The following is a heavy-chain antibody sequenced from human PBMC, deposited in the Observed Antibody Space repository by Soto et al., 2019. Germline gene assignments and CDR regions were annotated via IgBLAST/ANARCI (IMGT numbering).Heavy chain of an antibody. CDR1: GITFSNHA. Sequence: EVQLLESGGGVVQPGGSLRVCGAAAGITFSNHAMSWLRQAPGKGLEWVSTISGTVGTIYYADSVKGRFTISRDNSKNALWLQMNSLRAEDTALYYCAKGSGNIQPYGMDVWGQGTTVTVSS. D-gene: IGHD2-2*01. J-gene: IGHJ6*02. V-gene: IGHV3-23*01. CDR3: AKGSGNIQPYGMDV. CDR2: ISGTVGTI.